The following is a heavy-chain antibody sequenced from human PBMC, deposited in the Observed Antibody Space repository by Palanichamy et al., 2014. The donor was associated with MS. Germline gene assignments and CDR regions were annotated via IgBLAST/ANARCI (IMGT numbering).Heavy chain of an antibody. CDR3: VTGRDRGWWGAFDI. J-gene: IGHJ3*02. V-gene: IGHV3-15*01. Sequence: EVQLVESGGGLVKPGGSLRLSCAASGFTFSDAWMTWVRQPPGKGLEWVGRIKKKVDGGTADYAAPVKGRFTVSRDDSKNTLYLQMNSLNTEDTAVYYCVTGRDRGWWGAFDIWGQGTLVTVSS. D-gene: IGHD6-19*01. CDR1: GFTFSDAW. CDR2: IKKKVDGGTA.